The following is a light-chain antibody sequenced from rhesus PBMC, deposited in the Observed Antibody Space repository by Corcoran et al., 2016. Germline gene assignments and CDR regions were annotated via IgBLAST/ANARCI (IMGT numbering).Light chain of an antibody. J-gene: IGKJ3*01. CDR3: LQYNTKPLT. CDR2: AAS. CDR1: QGISTS. Sequence: DIQMTQSPSSLSASVGDRVTITCRASQGISTSLNWYQQKPGKAPKRLIYAASSLESGVPSRFSGSGSGTDFTLTISNLQPEEFATYYCLQYNTKPLTFGPGTKVHIK. V-gene: IGKV1-43*01.